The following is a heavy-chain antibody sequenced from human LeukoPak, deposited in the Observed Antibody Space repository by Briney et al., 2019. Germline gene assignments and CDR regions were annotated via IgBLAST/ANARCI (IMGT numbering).Heavy chain of an antibody. J-gene: IGHJ4*02. CDR2: ISSSSSTI. Sequence: GGSLRLSCAASGFTFSSYSMNWVRQAPGKGLEWVSYISSSSSTIYYADSVKGRFTISRDNAKNSLYLQMNSLRAEDTAVYYCARSKGITIFGVVNSGRYFDYWGQGTLVTVSS. CDR3: ARSKGITIFGVVNSGRYFDY. CDR1: GFTFSSYS. V-gene: IGHV3-48*01. D-gene: IGHD3-3*01.